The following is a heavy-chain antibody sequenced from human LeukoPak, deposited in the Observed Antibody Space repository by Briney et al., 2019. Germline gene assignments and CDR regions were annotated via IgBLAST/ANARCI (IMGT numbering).Heavy chain of an antibody. J-gene: IGHJ2*01. V-gene: IGHV4-39*07. CDR2: IYYSGST. Sequence: KTSETLSLTCTVSGGSISSSSYYWGWIRQPPGKGLEWIGSIYYSGSTYYNPSLKSRVTISVDTSKNQFSLKLSSVTAADTAVYYCARHLRSSTRYFDLWGRGTLVTVSS. D-gene: IGHD6-13*01. CDR3: ARHLRSSTRYFDL. CDR1: GGSISSSSYY.